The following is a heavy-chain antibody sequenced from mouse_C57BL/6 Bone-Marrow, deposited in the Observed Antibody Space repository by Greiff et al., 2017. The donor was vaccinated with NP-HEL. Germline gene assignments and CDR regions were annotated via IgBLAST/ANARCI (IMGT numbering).Heavy chain of an antibody. CDR2: INPSSGYT. Sequence: QVHVKQSGAELAKPGASVKLSCKASGYTFTSYWMHWVKQRPGQGLEWIGYINPSSGYTKYNQKFKDKATLTADKSSSTAYMQLRSLTYEDSAVYYCARVGVLYYARDYWGQGTSVTVSS. J-gene: IGHJ4*01. CDR1: GYTFTSYW. CDR3: ARVGVLYYARDY. V-gene: IGHV1-7*01.